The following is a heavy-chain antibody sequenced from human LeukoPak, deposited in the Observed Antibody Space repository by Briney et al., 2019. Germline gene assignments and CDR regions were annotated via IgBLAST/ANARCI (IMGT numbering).Heavy chain of an antibody. CDR2: ISGSGGST. D-gene: IGHD3-22*01. CDR1: GFTVSSNY. Sequence: GGSLRLSCAASGFTVSSNYMSWVRQAPGKGLEWVSAISGSGGSTYYADSVKGRFTISRDNSKNTLYLQMNSLRAEDTAVYYCAKYYYDMVHFQHWGQGTLVTVSS. V-gene: IGHV3-23*01. J-gene: IGHJ1*01. CDR3: AKYYYDMVHFQH.